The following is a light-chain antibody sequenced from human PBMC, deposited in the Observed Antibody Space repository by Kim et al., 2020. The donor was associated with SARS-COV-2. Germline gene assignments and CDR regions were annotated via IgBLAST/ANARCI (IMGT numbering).Light chain of an antibody. CDR1: QDISNY. V-gene: IGKV1-33*01. Sequence: SASVGDRVTITCQASQDISNYLNWYQQKPGKAPKLLIDDASNLETGVPSRFSGSGSGTDFTFTISSLQPEDIATYYCQQYDNLAYTFGQGTKLEI. CDR3: QQYDNLAYT. J-gene: IGKJ2*01. CDR2: DAS.